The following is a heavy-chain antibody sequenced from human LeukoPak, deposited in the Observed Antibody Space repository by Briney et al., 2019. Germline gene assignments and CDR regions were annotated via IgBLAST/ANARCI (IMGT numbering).Heavy chain of an antibody. CDR2: INWNGGST. Sequence: GRSLRLSCAASGFTFEDYGMSWVRQAQGKGREWVSGINWNGGSTGYADSVKGRFTISRDNAKNCLYLQMNSLRAEDTAFYYCARGGYGDYMGDCGQGTVVTVSS. J-gene: IGHJ1*01. CDR1: GFTFEDYG. D-gene: IGHD4-17*01. CDR3: ARGGYGDYMGD. V-gene: IGHV3-20*04.